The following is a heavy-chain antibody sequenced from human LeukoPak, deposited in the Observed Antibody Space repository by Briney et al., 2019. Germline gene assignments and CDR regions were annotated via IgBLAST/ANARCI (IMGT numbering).Heavy chain of an antibody. J-gene: IGHJ4*02. D-gene: IGHD6-19*01. CDR3: ARVGYSSGWYYFDY. CDR1: GGSVTSGTYF. Sequence: SETLSLTCTVSGGSVTSGTYFWTWIRQPPGKGLDWIGFISNSGSTNYSPSLKSRVTISVDTSKNQFSLKLSSVTAADTAVYYCARVGYSSGWYYFDYWGQGTLVTVSS. CDR2: ISNSGST. V-gene: IGHV4-61*01.